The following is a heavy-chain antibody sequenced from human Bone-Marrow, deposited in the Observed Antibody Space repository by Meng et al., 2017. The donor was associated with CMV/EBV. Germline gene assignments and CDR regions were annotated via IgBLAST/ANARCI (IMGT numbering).Heavy chain of an antibody. J-gene: IGHJ4*02. CDR2: IIPIFGTA. D-gene: IGHD2-21*01. CDR3: ARVGFGYCGGDCWN. CDR1: GYTFTAHY. V-gene: IGHV1-69*05. Sequence: SVKVSCKASGYTFTAHYFHWVRQAPGQGLEWMGGIIPIFGTANYAQKFQGRVTITTDESTSTAYMELSSLRSEDTAVYYCARVGFGYCGGDCWNWGQGTLVTVSS.